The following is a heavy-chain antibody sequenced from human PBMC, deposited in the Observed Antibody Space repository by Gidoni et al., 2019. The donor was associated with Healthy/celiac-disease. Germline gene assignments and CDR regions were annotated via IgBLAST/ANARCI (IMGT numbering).Heavy chain of an antibody. V-gene: IGHV4-30-4*01. J-gene: IGHJ6*02. CDR2: MYDSGST. Sequence: QVQLQESGPGLVKPSQTLSLTCTVSGGSISRGDYYWSWIRQPPGKGLEWIGYMYDSGSTYYNPSLKSRVTISVDTSKNQFSLKLSSVTAADTAVYYCARGSGLYGDYVFYYYGMGVWGQGTTVTVSS. D-gene: IGHD4-17*01. CDR3: ARGSGLYGDYVFYYYGMGV. CDR1: GGSISRGDYY.